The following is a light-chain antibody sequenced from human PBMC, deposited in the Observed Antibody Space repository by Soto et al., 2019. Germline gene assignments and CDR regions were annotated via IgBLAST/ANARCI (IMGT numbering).Light chain of an antibody. Sequence: DIQMTQSPSSLSASVGDRVTITCRSSQGISNYLAWYQQKPGKVPKLLIYAASTLQSGVPARFIGSGAGTEFTLTITSLQSEDVAVYYCQQYNNWPRTFGQGTQVDIK. J-gene: IGKJ1*01. V-gene: IGKV1-27*01. CDR2: AAS. CDR1: QGISNY. CDR3: QQYNNWPRT.